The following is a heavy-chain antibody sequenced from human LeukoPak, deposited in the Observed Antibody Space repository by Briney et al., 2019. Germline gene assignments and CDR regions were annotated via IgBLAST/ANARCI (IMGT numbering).Heavy chain of an antibody. CDR2: INPTGGST. J-gene: IGHJ4*02. Sequence: ASVKVSCKASGYTFPSYFMHWVRQAPGQGLEWMGIINPTGGSTTYAQKFQGRVTMTRDTSTSTVYMELSSLRSDDTAVYYCARTAARRFDYWGQGTLVTVSS. CDR3: ARTAARRFDY. V-gene: IGHV1-46*01. D-gene: IGHD6-6*01. CDR1: GYTFPSYF.